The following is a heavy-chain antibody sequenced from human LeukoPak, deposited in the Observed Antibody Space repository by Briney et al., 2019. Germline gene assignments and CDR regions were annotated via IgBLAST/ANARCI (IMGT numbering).Heavy chain of an antibody. Sequence: GGSLRLSCAASGFTFSRHGMNWVRQAPGKGLEWVSAISGSGGSTYYADSVKGRFTISRDNSKNTLYLQMNSLRAEDTAVYYCARGAPYCSGGSCMYYFDYWGQGTLVTVSS. CDR1: GFTFSRHG. CDR2: ISGSGGST. J-gene: IGHJ4*02. V-gene: IGHV3-23*01. CDR3: ARGAPYCSGGSCMYYFDY. D-gene: IGHD2-15*01.